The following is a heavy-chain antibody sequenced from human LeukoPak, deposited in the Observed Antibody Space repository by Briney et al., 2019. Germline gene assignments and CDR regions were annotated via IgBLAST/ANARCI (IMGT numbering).Heavy chain of an antibody. V-gene: IGHV4-31*03. Sequence: RASETLSLACTVSGGSISSGGYYWSWIHQHPGKGLEWIGYIYYSGSTYYTPSLKNRVTITVATSKNQFSLRLSSVTAVDTAVYYCARGGGGYSWYFDLWGRGTLVTVSS. CDR1: GGSISSGGYY. J-gene: IGHJ2*01. D-gene: IGHD5-12*01. CDR3: ARGGGGYSWYFDL. CDR2: IYYSGST.